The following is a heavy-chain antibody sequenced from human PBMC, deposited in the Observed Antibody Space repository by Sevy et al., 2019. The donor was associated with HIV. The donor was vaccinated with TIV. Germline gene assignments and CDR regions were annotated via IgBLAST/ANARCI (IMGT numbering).Heavy chain of an antibody. CDR3: ARDRFIFGSGPPDS. V-gene: IGHV1-2*02. Sequence: ASVKVSCEASGFSFTAYFIHWVRQAPGQGLEWMGWINPNSGGTNYAQKFQCRVTMTSDASISAAYMELTSLTSDDTAVYYCARDRFIFGSGPPDSWGQGTLVTVSS. CDR2: INPNSGGT. J-gene: IGHJ4*02. CDR1: GFSFTAYF. D-gene: IGHD2-15*01.